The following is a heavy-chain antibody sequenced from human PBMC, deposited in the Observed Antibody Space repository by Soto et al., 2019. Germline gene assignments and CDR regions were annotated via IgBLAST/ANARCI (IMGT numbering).Heavy chain of an antibody. D-gene: IGHD3-3*01. Sequence: PGGSLRLSCAASGFTFSSYIMNWVRQAPGKGLEWVSYISSSSSTIYYTDSVKGRFTISRDNAKNSLYLQMNSLRDEDTAVYYCAKAYYDFWSATLAYYYGMDVWGQGTTVTVS. CDR3: AKAYYDFWSATLAYYYGMDV. CDR1: GFTFSSYI. CDR2: ISSSSSTI. V-gene: IGHV3-48*02. J-gene: IGHJ6*02.